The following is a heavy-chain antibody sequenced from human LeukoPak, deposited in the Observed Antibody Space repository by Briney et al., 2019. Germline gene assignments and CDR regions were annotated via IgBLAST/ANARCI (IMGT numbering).Heavy chain of an antibody. CDR1: GGTFSSYA. CDR2: IIPIFGTA. D-gene: IGHD6-13*01. J-gene: IGHJ6*04. V-gene: IGHV1-69*13. CDR3: AGRGCSSSRGRNYYYYGMDV. Sequence: ASVKVSCKASGGTFSSYAISWVRQAPGQGLEWMGGIIPIFGTANYAQKFQGRVTITADESTSTAYMELSSLRSEDTAVYYCAGRGCSSSRGRNYYYYGMDVWGKGTTVTVSS.